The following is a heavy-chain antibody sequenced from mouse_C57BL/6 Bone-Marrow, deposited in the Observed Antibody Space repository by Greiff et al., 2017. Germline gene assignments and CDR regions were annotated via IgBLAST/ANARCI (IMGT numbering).Heavy chain of an antibody. CDR3: ARGGYGSSYEGFAY. CDR2: INPNYGTT. D-gene: IGHD1-1*01. Sequence: QLQESGPELVKPGASVKISCKASGYSFTDYNMNWVKQSNGKSLEWIGVINPNYGTTSYNQKFKGKATLTVDQSSSTAYMQLNSLTSEDSAVYYCARGGYGSSYEGFAYWGQGTLVTVSA. V-gene: IGHV1-39*01. J-gene: IGHJ3*01. CDR1: GYSFTDYN.